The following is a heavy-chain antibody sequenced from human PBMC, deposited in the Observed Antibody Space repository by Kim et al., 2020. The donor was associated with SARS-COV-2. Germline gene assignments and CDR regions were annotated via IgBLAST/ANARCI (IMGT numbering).Heavy chain of an antibody. D-gene: IGHD2-15*01. CDR1: GFTFSSYT. Sequence: GGSLRLSCAASGFTFSSYTMNWVRRAPGKGLEWVSYISSGSSTIYYADSVKGRFTISRDNAKNSLYLQMNSLRADDTAVYYCARAGYCTAGSCYSGELHYWGQGTLVTVSS. V-gene: IGHV3-48*04. CDR3: ARAGYCTAGSCYSGELHY. J-gene: IGHJ4*02. CDR2: ISSGSSTI.